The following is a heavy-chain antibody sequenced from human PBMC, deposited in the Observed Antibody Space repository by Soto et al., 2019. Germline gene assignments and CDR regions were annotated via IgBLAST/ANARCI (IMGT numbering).Heavy chain of an antibody. CDR1: GGSITSGSFY. D-gene: IGHD2-21*02. V-gene: IGHV4-39*01. CDR3: ARQGTALTAVNWFVS. Sequence: PSETLSLTCTVSGGSITSGSFYWGWVRHSPGKGLEWIGSIYYSGSVFYNPSLESRVTISADVSRDQFSLKLTSVTAADTAVYYCARQGTALTAVNWFVSWGHGTLVTVSS. CDR2: IYYSGSV. J-gene: IGHJ5*01.